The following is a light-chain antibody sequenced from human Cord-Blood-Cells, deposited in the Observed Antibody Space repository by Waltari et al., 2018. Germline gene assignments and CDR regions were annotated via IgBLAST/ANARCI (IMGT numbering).Light chain of an antibody. V-gene: IGLV3-25*02. Sequence: SYELTQPPSVSASPGQTARITCPGDALPKQYAYWYQQKPGQAPVLVIYKDSERPSGIPERFSGSSSGTTVTLTISGVQAEDEADYYCQSADSSGTYPVFGTGTKVTVL. CDR3: QSADSSGTYPV. CDR2: KDS. J-gene: IGLJ1*01. CDR1: ALPKQY.